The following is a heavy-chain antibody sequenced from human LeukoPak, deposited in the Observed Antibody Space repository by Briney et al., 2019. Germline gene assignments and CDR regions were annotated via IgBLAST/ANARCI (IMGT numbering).Heavy chain of an antibody. CDR3: ASRLRNCSGGSCYSPDWAFDI. J-gene: IGHJ3*02. CDR2: INPSGGST. D-gene: IGHD2-15*01. V-gene: IGHV1-46*01. CDR1: GFTFTSYY. Sequence: GGSLRLSCAASGFTFTSYYMHWVRQAPGQGLEWMGIINPSGGSTSYAQKFQGRVTMTRDMSTSTVYMELSSLRSEDTAVYYCASRLRNCSGGSCYSPDWAFDIWGQGTMVTVSS.